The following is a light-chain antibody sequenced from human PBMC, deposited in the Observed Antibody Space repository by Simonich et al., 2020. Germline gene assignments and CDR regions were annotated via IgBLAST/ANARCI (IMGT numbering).Light chain of an antibody. V-gene: IGLV2-23*01. Sequence: QSALTQPASVSGSPVRSITISCTGTSSDVGSYNLVSWYQQHPGKAPKLMIYEGSKRPSGVSNRFSGSTSGNTASLTISVLQAEDEADYYCCSYAGSSTVVFGGGTKLTVI. CDR3: CSYAGSSTVV. CDR2: EGS. J-gene: IGLJ2*01. CDR1: SSDVGSYNL.